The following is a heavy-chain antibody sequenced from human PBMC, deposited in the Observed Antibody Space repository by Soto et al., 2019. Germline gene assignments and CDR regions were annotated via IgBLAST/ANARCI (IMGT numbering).Heavy chain of an antibody. D-gene: IGHD2-8*02. Sequence: EVQVVESGGGLVQPGRSLRLSCAASGFSFDDYAMHWVRQAPGKGLEWVSGISWNSGTIGYADSVKGRFTISRDNAKNSLYLQMNSLRAEDTALYYCEKSTGGTANGMGVWGQGTNVAVSS. V-gene: IGHV3-9*01. J-gene: IGHJ6*02. CDR1: GFSFDDYA. CDR2: ISWNSGTI. CDR3: EKSTGGTANGMGV.